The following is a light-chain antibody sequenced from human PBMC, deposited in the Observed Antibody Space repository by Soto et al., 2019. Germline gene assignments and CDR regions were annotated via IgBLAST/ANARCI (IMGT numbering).Light chain of an antibody. V-gene: IGKV1-9*01. Sequence: DIQLTQSPSFLSASVGDRVTITCRASQGISSYLAWYQQTPGKAPKLLIYASSILQSGVPSRFSGSGSGTEFTLTISSLQPDDFATYYCQQLNTFPVTFGHRTRLAI. CDR1: QGISSY. J-gene: IGKJ5*01. CDR3: QQLNTFPVT. CDR2: ASS.